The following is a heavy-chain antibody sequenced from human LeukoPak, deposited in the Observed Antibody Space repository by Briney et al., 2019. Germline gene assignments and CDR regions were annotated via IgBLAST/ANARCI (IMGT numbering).Heavy chain of an antibody. CDR3: ARDPPRIVVVVAATNYYGMDV. CDR1: GYTFTSYG. D-gene: IGHD2-15*01. CDR2: ISAYNGNT. Sequence: KVSCKASGYTFTSYGISWVRQAPGQGLEWMGWISAYNGNTNYAQKLQGRVTMTTDTSTSTAYMELRSLRSDDTAVYYCARDPPRIVVVVAATNYYGMDVWGQGTTVTVSS. V-gene: IGHV1-18*01. J-gene: IGHJ6*02.